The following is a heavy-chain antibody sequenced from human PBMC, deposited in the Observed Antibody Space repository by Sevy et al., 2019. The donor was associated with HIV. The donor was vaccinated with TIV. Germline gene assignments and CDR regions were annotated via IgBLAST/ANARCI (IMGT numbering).Heavy chain of an antibody. CDR2: FSFGCGKI. V-gene: IGHV3-23*01. D-gene: IGHD2-2*01. CDR3: AREGCSKPHDY. Sequence: GGSLRLSCAASGFTFSNYAMSWDRQAPGKGLEWVSSFSFGCGKINYADSVKGRFTISRDNSKNTLYLQMNSLRAEDTALYYCAREGCSKPHDYWGQRTLVTVSS. CDR1: GFTFSNYA. J-gene: IGHJ4*02.